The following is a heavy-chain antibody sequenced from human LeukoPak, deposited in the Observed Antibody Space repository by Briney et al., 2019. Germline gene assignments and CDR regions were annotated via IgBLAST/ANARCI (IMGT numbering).Heavy chain of an antibody. V-gene: IGHV3-23*01. D-gene: IGHD3-10*01. CDR1: GFTFTSSA. J-gene: IGHJ6*03. Sequence: GRSLRLSRPASGFTFTSSAMSSVRQAPGKGLEWLSSISRSGGSIYCADSVKGRFTNSRDNSKTTLYLQMHSLRAEDTAVYYCAKGDYYGSGSRSYYMDVWGKGTTVTVSS. CDR3: AKGDYYGSGSRSYYMDV. CDR2: ISRSGGSI.